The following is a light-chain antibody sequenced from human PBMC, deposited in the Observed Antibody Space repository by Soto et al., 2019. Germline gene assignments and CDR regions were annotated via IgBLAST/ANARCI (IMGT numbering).Light chain of an antibody. J-gene: IGLJ3*02. CDR3: QSYDSSLSGWV. CDR2: GNS. V-gene: IGLV1-40*01. Sequence: HSVLTQPPSVSGAPGQRVTISCTGSSSNIGARYDVHWYQQLPGTAPKLLIYGNSNRPSGVPDRFSGSKSGTSASLAITGLQAEDEADYYCQSYDSSLSGWVFGGGTKLTVL. CDR1: SSNIGARYD.